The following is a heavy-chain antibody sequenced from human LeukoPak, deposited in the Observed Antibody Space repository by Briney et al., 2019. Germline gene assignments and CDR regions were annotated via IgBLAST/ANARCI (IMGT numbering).Heavy chain of an antibody. D-gene: IGHD3-3*01. Sequence: PGGSLRLSCAASGFTFSSYWMSWVRQAPGKGLEWVANIKQDGSEKYYVDSVKGRFTISRDNAKNSLYLQMNSLRAEDTAVYYCARTTRFLEWLLFPGLFDYWGQGTLVTVSS. J-gene: IGHJ4*02. CDR3: ARTTRFLEWLLFPGLFDY. CDR2: IKQDGSEK. CDR1: GFTFSSYW. V-gene: IGHV3-7*01.